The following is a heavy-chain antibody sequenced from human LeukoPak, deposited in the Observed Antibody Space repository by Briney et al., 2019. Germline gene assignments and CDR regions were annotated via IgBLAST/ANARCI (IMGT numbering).Heavy chain of an antibody. J-gene: IGHJ5*02. CDR1: GFTFSSYW. V-gene: IGHV3-7*01. D-gene: IGHD3-10*01. CDR3: AKDQLLWFGELGWFDP. CDR2: IKQDGSEK. Sequence: GGSLRLSCAASGFTFSSYWMSWVRQAPGKGLEWVANIKQDGSEKYYVDSVKGRFTISRDNAKNSLYLQMNSLRAEDTAVYYCAKDQLLWFGELGWFDPWGQGTLVTVSS.